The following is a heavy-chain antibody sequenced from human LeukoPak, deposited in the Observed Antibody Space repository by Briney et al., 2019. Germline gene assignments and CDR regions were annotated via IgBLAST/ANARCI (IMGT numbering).Heavy chain of an antibody. D-gene: IGHD3-3*01. CDR2: ISAYNGNT. J-gene: IGHJ4*02. CDR3: ARAPLRFLEWLLSDYFDY. Sequence: ASVKVSCKASGYTFTCYGISWVRQAPGQGSEWMGWISAYNGNTNYAKKRQGRVTMTTDTSTSTAYMELRSLRSDDTAVYYCARAPLRFLEWLLSDYFDYWGQGTLVTVSS. V-gene: IGHV1-18*01. CDR1: GYTFTCYG.